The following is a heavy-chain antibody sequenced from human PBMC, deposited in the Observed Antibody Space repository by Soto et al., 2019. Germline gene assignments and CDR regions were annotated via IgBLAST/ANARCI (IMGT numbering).Heavy chain of an antibody. V-gene: IGHV3-48*01. CDR1: GFTFSSYS. Sequence: GGSLRLSCAASGFTFSSYSMNWVRQAPGKGLEWVSYISSSSSTIYYADSVKGRFTISRDNSKNTLYLQMNSLRAEDTAVYYCAKDYGDYANYFDYWGQGTLVTVSS. CDR3: AKDYGDYANYFDY. D-gene: IGHD4-17*01. J-gene: IGHJ4*02. CDR2: ISSSSSTI.